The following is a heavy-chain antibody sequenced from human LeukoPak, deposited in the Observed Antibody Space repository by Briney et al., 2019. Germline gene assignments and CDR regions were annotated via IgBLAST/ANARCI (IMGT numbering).Heavy chain of an antibody. CDR2: INHNGNVN. V-gene: IGHV3-7*03. CDR3: ARGLSHYYYGMDV. J-gene: IGHJ6*02. Sequence: GGSLRLSCAASGFTFSSYWMNWARQAPGQGLEWVASINHNGNVNYYVDSVKGRFTISRDNAKNSLYLQMSNLRAEDTAVYYCARGLSHYYYGMDVWGQGTTVTVSS. CDR1: GFTFSSYW. D-gene: IGHD3-16*02.